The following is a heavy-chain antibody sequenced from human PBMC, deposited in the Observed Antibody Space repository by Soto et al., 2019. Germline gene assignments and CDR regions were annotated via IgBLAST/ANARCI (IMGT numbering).Heavy chain of an antibody. V-gene: IGHV3-48*02. D-gene: IGHD2-15*01. CDR3: ARDRDTYCSDGVCSGPYFDY. Sequence: DVQLVQSGGGLVQPGGSLRLSCAASGFTFSGYSINWVRQAPGKGLEWISYISTDSNTTYYADSVKGRFTISRDNAKNSLFLQMNSLRDEDTAVYFCARDRDTYCSDGVCSGPYFDYWGRGTLVTVSS. CDR2: ISTDSNTT. J-gene: IGHJ4*02. CDR1: GFTFSGYS.